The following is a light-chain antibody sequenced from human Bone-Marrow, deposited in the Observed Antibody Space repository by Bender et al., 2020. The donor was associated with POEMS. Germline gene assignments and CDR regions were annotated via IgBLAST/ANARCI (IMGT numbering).Light chain of an antibody. Sequence: SVLTQPPSVSGAPGRRVTISCTGSSSNTGSGYDINWYQHLPGTAPKLLIYGYNNRPSGVPDRFSGSKSGTSASLAITGLQAEDEGDYYCQSYDNSLGGWVFCGGTKLTVL. V-gene: IGLV1-40*01. CDR3: QSYDNSLGGWV. J-gene: IGLJ3*02. CDR1: SSNTGSGYD. CDR2: GYN.